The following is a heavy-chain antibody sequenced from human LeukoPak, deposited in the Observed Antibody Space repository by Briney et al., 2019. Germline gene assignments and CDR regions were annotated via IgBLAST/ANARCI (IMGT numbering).Heavy chain of an antibody. CDR2: MSGSGDTI. CDR3: AKDRAYPNDVFDI. Sequence: GGSLRLSCAASGFTFSIYAMTWVRQAPGKGLEWVSTMSGSGDTIYYADSVKGRFTISRDNAKNSLYLQMNSLRADDTAVYYCAKDRAYPNDVFDIWGQGTMVTVSS. J-gene: IGHJ3*02. V-gene: IGHV3-23*01. CDR1: GFTFSIYA. D-gene: IGHD2-21*01.